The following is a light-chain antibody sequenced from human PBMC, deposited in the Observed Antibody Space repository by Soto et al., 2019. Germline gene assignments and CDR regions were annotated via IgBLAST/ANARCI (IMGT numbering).Light chain of an antibody. V-gene: IGKV3-11*01. CDR2: DAS. CDR1: QSVNYS. CDR3: QQRTTWPLT. J-gene: IGKJ4*01. Sequence: EIVLTQSPATLSLSPGERATLSCMASQSVNYSLAWYQQKPGQAPRLLIYDASNRATGIPARFSGSGSGTDFTLTITRLEPKDFAIYYCQQRTTWPLTFGGGTKVEIK.